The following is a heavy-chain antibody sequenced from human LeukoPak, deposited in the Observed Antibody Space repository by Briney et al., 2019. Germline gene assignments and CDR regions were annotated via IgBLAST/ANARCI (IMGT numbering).Heavy chain of an antibody. CDR2: ISSGSSFI. CDR1: GFTFSSYS. Sequence: GGSLRLSCAASGFTFSSYSMNWVRQAPGKGLEWVSSISSGSSFIYYADSVQGRFTISRDNAKNSLYLQMNSLRAEDTAVFYCARDSGSPQDAFDIWGQGTMVTVSS. J-gene: IGHJ3*02. CDR3: ARDSGSPQDAFDI. V-gene: IGHV3-21*01. D-gene: IGHD6-13*01.